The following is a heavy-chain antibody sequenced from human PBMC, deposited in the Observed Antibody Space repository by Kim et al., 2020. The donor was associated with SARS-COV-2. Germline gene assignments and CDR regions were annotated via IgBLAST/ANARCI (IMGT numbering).Heavy chain of an antibody. Sequence: GGSLRLSCAASGFTFSSYTMNWVRQAPGKGLEWVSYISSSSSTIYYADSVKGRFTISRDNAKNSLYLQMNSLRDEDTAVYYCARVRYRDRTNTVTRPGCFDYWGQGILVTVSS. D-gene: IGHD4-17*01. J-gene: IGHJ4*02. CDR3: ARVRYRDRTNTVTRPGCFDY. CDR2: ISSSSSTI. V-gene: IGHV3-48*02. CDR1: GFTFSSYT.